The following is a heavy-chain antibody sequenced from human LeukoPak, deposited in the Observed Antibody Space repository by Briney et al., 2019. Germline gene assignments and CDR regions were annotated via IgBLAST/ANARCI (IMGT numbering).Heavy chain of an antibody. CDR2: IYSGGST. CDR1: GLAVSSNY. Sequence: PGGSLRLSCAASGLAVSSNYMSWVRHAPGKGLEWVSVIYSGGSTYYADSVKGRFTISRHNSKNTLYLQMNSLRAEDTAVYYCARKEDYYYGMDVWGQGTTVTVSS. V-gene: IGHV3-53*04. J-gene: IGHJ6*02. CDR3: ARKEDYYYGMDV.